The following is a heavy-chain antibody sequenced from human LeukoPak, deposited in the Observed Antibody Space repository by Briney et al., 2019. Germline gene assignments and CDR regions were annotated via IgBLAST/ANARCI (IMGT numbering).Heavy chain of an antibody. CDR1: GYTFTSYG. J-gene: IGHJ4*02. CDR2: ISAYNGNT. D-gene: IGHD3-10*01. V-gene: IGHV1-18*01. Sequence: VASVKVSCKASGYTFTSYGISWVRQAPGQGLEWMGWISAYNGNTNYAQKLQGRVTMTTDTSTSTAYMELRSLRSEDTAVYYCARAGITMVRGDIGNLDYWGQGTLVTVSS. CDR3: ARAGITMVRGDIGNLDY.